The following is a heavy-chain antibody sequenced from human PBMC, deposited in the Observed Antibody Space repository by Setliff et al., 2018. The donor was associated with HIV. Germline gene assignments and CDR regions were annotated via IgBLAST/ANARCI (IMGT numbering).Heavy chain of an antibody. J-gene: IGHJ4*02. V-gene: IGHV4-59*01. CDR2: IYYSGST. Sequence: SETLSLTCTVYGGSFSNYYTNWSWVRQPPGKGLEWIGSIYYSGSTNYNPSLKSRLSTSIDTSKNPFSLSLRSVTAADTAVYYCARGSWKDGAQGYFFDHWGQGTLVTVSS. CDR1: GGSFSNYY. CDR3: ARGSWKDGAQGYFFDH. D-gene: IGHD1-1*01.